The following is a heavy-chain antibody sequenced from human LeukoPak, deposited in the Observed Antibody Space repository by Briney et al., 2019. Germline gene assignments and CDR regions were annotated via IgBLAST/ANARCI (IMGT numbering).Heavy chain of an antibody. CDR3: ARMAGDTSSWTYYFDY. D-gene: IGHD6-13*01. V-gene: IGHV3-48*01. J-gene: IGHJ4*02. CDR2: ISSSSSTI. Sequence: PGGALRVSCAASRFTFSSYSMNWVRQAPGKGLEWVSYISSSSSTIYYADSVKGRFTISRDNAKNSLYLQMNSLRAEDTAVYYCARMAGDTSSWTYYFDYWGQGTLVTVSS. CDR1: RFTFSSYS.